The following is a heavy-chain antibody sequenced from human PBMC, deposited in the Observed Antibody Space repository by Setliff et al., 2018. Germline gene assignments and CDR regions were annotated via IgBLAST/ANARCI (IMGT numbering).Heavy chain of an antibody. J-gene: IGHJ4*02. CDR3: AIPSSGNFYFDY. D-gene: IGHD1-26*01. CDR1: GYTFTSYA. V-gene: IGHV1-69*13. Sequence: SVKVSCKASGYTFTSYAITWVRQAPGQGLEWMGGIIPIFGTAKYAQKFQGRVTITADQSTRTAYMELSSLRSEDTAVYYCAIPSSGNFYFDYWGQGTLVTVSS. CDR2: IIPIFGTA.